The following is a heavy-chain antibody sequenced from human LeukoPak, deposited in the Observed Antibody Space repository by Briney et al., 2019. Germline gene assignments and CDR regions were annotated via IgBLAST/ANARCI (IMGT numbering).Heavy chain of an antibody. D-gene: IGHD6-19*01. CDR1: GFTFSSYS. J-gene: IGHJ4*02. CDR2: ISSSSSTI. Sequence: GGSLRLSCAASGFTFSSYSMNWVRQAPGKGLEWVSYISSSSSTIYYADSVKGRFTISRDNAKNSLYLQMNSLRAEDAAVYYCASGGGWLKSDYWGQGTPVTVSS. V-gene: IGHV3-48*01. CDR3: ASGGGWLKSDY.